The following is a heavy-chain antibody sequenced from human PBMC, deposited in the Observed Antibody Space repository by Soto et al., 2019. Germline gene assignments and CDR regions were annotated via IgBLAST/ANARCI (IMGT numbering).Heavy chain of an antibody. D-gene: IGHD1-7*01. CDR2: ISSSSSYI. V-gene: IGHV3-21*01. J-gene: IGHJ6*03. CDR3: ARVSELRVYNYYYYYMDV. CDR1: GFTFSSYS. Sequence: EVQLVESGGGLVKPEGSLRLSCAASGFTFSSYSMNWVRQAPGKGLEWVSSISSSSSYIYYADSVKGRFTISRDNAKNSLYLQMNSLRAEDTAVYYCARVSELRVYNYYYYYMDVWGKGTTVTVSS.